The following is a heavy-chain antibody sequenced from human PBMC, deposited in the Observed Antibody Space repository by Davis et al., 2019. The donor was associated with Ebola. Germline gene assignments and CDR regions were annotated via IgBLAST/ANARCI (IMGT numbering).Heavy chain of an antibody. J-gene: IGHJ4*02. D-gene: IGHD3-10*01. V-gene: IGHV3-23*01. CDR2: IGSRGDRT. Sequence: GESLKISCAASGFTLSGYAMSWVRQAPGKGLEWVSAIGSRGDRTLYADSAKGRFTISRDTSENTVYLQMTGLRAEDTAIYYCARGDTGDEASELDHWGQGTLVTVSS. CDR3: ARGDTGDEASELDH. CDR1: GFTLSGYA.